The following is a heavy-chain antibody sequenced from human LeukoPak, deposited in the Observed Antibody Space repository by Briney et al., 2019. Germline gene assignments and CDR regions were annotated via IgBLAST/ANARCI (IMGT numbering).Heavy chain of an antibody. CDR3: ATIAVAGHFDY. J-gene: IGHJ4*02. V-gene: IGHV4-61*02. CDR1: GGSISSGRYY. CDR2: IFTSGST. Sequence: PSQTLSLTCNVSGGSISSGRYYWRWLRLPAGTGLEWIGRIFTSGSTNYNPSLKSRVTISLDTSKNQFSLKLSSVTAADTAVYYCATIAVAGHFDYWGQGTLVTVSS. D-gene: IGHD6-19*01.